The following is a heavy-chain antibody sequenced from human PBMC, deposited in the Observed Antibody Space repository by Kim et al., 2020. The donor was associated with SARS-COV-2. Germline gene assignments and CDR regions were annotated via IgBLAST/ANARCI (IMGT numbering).Heavy chain of an antibody. V-gene: IGHV4-59*09. CDR3: ARGRWFDP. CDR2: RGRT. Sequence: RGRTNTNTPLKSRIKISVDTSRNQVSLKVSSVTAADTAMYYCARGRWFDPWGQGTLVTVSS. J-gene: IGHJ5*02.